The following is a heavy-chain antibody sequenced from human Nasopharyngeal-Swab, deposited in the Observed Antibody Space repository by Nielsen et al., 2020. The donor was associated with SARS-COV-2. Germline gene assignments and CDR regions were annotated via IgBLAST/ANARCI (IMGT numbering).Heavy chain of an antibody. CDR3: ARGGGDYYYYMDV. Sequence: WSRQAPGKGLEWIGYIYYSGSTNYNPSLKSRVTISVDTSKNQFSLKLSSVTAADTAVYYCARGGGDYYYYMDVWGKGTTVTVSS. J-gene: IGHJ6*03. V-gene: IGHV4-59*01. CDR2: IYYSGST.